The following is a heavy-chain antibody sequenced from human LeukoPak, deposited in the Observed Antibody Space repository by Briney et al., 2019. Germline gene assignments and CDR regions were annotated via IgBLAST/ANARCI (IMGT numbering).Heavy chain of an antibody. CDR3: ASQPYYFDSGYYDY. J-gene: IGHJ4*02. Sequence: ASVKVSCKASGYTFSGYYMHWVRQAPGQGLEWMGWINPNTGGTNYAQKFQGRVTMTRDTSISTTYMELSRLRSDDTAVYYCASQPYYFDSGYYDYWGQGTLVTVSS. CDR1: GYTFSGYY. CDR2: INPNTGGT. D-gene: IGHD3-22*01. V-gene: IGHV1-2*02.